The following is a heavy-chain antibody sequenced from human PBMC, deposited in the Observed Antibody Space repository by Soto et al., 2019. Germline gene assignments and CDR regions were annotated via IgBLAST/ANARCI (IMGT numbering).Heavy chain of an antibody. Sequence: VQLVESGGGVVQPGTSLRLSCAASGFTFSTYPMHWVRQAPDKGLEWVAVISYDGSDQYYADSVKGRFTISRDNSKSTLYLQLSSVRGGDTAVYYCASGRAVDVWGQGTTVTVSS. CDR1: GFTFSTYP. CDR2: ISYDGSDQ. V-gene: IGHV3-30-3*01. CDR3: ASGRAVDV. J-gene: IGHJ6*02.